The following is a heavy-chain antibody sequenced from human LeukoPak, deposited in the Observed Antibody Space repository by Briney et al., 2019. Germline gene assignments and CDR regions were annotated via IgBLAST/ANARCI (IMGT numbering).Heavy chain of an antibody. V-gene: IGHV4-59*01. CDR1: GGSISSYY. J-gene: IGHJ4*02. CDR3: ARARVGWFGELLY. Sequence: SETLSLTCTVSGGSISSYYWSWIRQPPGKGQEWIGYIYYSGSTNYNPSLKSRVTISVDTSKNQCSLKLSSVTAADTAVYYCARARVGWFGELLYWGQGTLVTVSS. CDR2: IYYSGST. D-gene: IGHD3-10*01.